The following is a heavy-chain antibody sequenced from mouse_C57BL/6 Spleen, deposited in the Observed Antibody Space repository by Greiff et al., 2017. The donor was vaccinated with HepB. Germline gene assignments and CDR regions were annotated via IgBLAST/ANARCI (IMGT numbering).Heavy chain of an antibody. Sequence: VQLQQPGAELVRPGSSVKLSCKASGYTFTSYWMHWVKQRPIQGLEWIGNIDPSDSETHYNQKFKDKATLTVDKSSSTAYMQLSSLTSEDSAVYYCARNPYYYGSRGAMDYWGQGTSVTVSS. D-gene: IGHD1-1*01. J-gene: IGHJ4*01. CDR3: ARNPYYYGSRGAMDY. CDR1: GYTFTSYW. V-gene: IGHV1-52*01. CDR2: IDPSDSET.